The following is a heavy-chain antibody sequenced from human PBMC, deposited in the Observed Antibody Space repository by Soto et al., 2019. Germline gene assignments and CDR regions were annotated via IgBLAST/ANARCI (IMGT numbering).Heavy chain of an antibody. CDR1: VFTLSSYA. CDR2: ISGSGGST. J-gene: IGHJ4*02. D-gene: IGHD5-18*01. Sequence: GALRLACAASVFTLSSYAMSWVRQAPGKGLEWVSAISGSGGSTYYADSVKGRFTISRDNSKNTLYLQMNSLRAEDTAVYYCASSPPGGTAMVTGGQGTLVTVSS. V-gene: IGHV3-23*01. CDR3: ASSPPGGTAMVT.